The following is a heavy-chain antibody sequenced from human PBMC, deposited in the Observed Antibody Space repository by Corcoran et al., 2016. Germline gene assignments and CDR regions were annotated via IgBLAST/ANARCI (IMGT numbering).Heavy chain of an antibody. V-gene: IGHV1-69*01. D-gene: IGHD3-10*01. J-gene: IGHJ6*02. CDR2: IIPIFGTA. Sequence: QVQLVQSGAEVKKPGSSVKVSCKASGGTFSSYAISWVRQAPGQGLEWMGGIIPIFGTANYAQKFQGRVTITADESTSTAYMELSSLRSEDTAVYYWARGRITMVRGGYYYYGMDVWGQGTTVTVSS. CDR1: GGTFSSYA. CDR3: ARGRITMVRGGYYYYGMDV.